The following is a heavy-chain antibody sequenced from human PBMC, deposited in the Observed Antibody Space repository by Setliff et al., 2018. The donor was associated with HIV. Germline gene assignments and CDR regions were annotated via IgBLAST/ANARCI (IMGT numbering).Heavy chain of an antibody. CDR1: GFTFSSYW. Sequence: GGSLRLSCAASGFTFSSYWMSWVRQAPGKGLEWVANIKQDGSEKYYVDSVKGRFTISRDNAKNSLYLQMNSLRAEDTAVYYCARGGQWLYRSYYLDYWGQGTLVTVSS. V-gene: IGHV3-7*03. D-gene: IGHD6-19*01. CDR3: ARGGQWLYRSYYLDY. J-gene: IGHJ4*02. CDR2: IKQDGSEK.